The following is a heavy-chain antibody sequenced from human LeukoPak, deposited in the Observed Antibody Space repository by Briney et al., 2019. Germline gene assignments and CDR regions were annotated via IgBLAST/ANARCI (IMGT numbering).Heavy chain of an antibody. V-gene: IGHV3-74*01. CDR2: INSDGSST. J-gene: IGHJ6*03. CDR3: ARDYYYYYYMDV. CDR1: GFTFSSYW. Sequence: PGGSLRLSCAASGFTFSSYWKHWVRQAPGKGLVWVSRINSDGSSTSYADSMKGRFTISRDNAKNTLYLQMNSLRAEDTAVYYCARDYYYYYYMDVWGKGTTVTVSS.